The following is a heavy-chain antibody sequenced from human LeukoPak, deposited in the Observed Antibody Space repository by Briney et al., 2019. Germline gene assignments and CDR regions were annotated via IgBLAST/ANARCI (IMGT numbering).Heavy chain of an antibody. Sequence: GGSLRLSCAASGFTFSTYWMSWVRQAPGKGLEWVANIKQDGSEKYYVDSVKGRFTISRNNAKNSLYLQMNSPRAEDTAMYYCARDSAGNDYWGQGTLVTVSS. D-gene: IGHD6-13*01. CDR3: ARDSAGNDY. J-gene: IGHJ4*02. CDR2: IKQDGSEK. V-gene: IGHV3-7*01. CDR1: GFTFSTYW.